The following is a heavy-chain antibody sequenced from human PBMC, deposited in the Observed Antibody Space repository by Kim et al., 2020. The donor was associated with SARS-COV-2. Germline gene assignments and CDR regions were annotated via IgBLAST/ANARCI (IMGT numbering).Heavy chain of an antibody. CDR1: GGSFSGYY. V-gene: IGHV4-34*01. J-gene: IGHJ5*02. Sequence: SETLSLTCAVYGGSFSGYYWSWIRQPPGKGLEWIGEINHSGSTNYNPSLKSRVTISVDTSKNQFSLKLRSVTAADTAVYYCARGRVRIYCSSTSCYIGWFAPWGQGTLVTVSS. CDR3: ARGRVRIYCSSTSCYIGWFAP. CDR2: INHSGST. D-gene: IGHD2-2*02.